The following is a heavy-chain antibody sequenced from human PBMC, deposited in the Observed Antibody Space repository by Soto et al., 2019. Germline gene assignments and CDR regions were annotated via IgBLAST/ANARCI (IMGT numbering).Heavy chain of an antibody. V-gene: IGHV3-15*07. CDR3: TTDLPSSSGWANDY. D-gene: IGHD6-19*01. J-gene: IGHJ4*02. CDR1: GFSFGDAW. CDR2: IKRKTDGETT. Sequence: EVQLVESGGDLVKPGGSLRLSCAASGFSFGDAWMNWVRQAPGKGLEWGARIKRKTDGETTDYAAPVKDRFSISRDDSKNTLFLQMNSLKTEDTAVYYCTTDLPSSSGWANDYWGQGTLVTVSS.